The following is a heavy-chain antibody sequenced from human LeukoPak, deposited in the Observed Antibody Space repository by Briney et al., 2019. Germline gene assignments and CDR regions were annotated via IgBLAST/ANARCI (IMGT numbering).Heavy chain of an antibody. CDR3: AKRSPAVAGRYYYYMDV. V-gene: IGHV3-23*01. J-gene: IGHJ6*03. D-gene: IGHD6-19*01. CDR2: ISGSGGST. Sequence: GGSLRLSCAASGFTFSSYAMSWVRQAPGKGLEWVSAISGSGGSTYYADSVKGRFTISRDNSKNTLYLQMNSLRAEDTAVYYCAKRSPAVAGRYYYYMDVWGKGTTVTVSS. CDR1: GFTFSSYA.